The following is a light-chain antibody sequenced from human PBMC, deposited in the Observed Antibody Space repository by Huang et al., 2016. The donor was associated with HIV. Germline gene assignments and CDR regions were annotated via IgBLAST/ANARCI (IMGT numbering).Light chain of an antibody. Sequence: EIVMTQSPATLSMSPGERATRPCRASQNIGNNLAWYQREPGRAPRLLIYGASTRATGIPARFTGGGSGTEFTLTISSLQSEDFVVYYCQQYNDWPPLTFGGGTKVEIK. CDR2: GAS. J-gene: IGKJ4*01. CDR3: QQYNDWPPLT. V-gene: IGKV3-15*01. CDR1: QNIGNN.